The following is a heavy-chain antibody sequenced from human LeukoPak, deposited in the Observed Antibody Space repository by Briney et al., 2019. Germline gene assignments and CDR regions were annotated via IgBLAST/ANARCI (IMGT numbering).Heavy chain of an antibody. V-gene: IGHV3-21*05. CDR3: AGQGYVYSSGWTQQEFDY. CDR2: ISSSSSYI. CDR1: GFTFSSYS. J-gene: IGHJ4*02. Sequence: PGGSLRLSCAASGFTFSSYSMNWVRQAPGKGLEWVSYISSSSSYIYYADSVKGRFTISRDNAKNSLYLQMNSLRAEDTAVYYCAGQGYVYSSGWTQQEFDYWGQGTLVTVSS. D-gene: IGHD6-19*01.